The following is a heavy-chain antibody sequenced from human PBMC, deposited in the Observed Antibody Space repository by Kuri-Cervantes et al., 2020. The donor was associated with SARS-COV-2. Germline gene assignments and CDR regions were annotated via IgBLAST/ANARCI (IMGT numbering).Heavy chain of an antibody. CDR2: ISSSSSYI. V-gene: IGHV3-21*01. J-gene: IGHJ1*01. Sequence: GGSLRLSCAASGFTFSSYAMNWVRQAPGKGLEWVSSISSSSSYIYYADSVKGRFTISRDNAKNSLYLQMNSLRAEDTAVYYCARGEYCGGDCFEYFQHWGQGTLVTVSS. D-gene: IGHD2-21*01. CDR1: GFTFSSYA. CDR3: ARGEYCGGDCFEYFQH.